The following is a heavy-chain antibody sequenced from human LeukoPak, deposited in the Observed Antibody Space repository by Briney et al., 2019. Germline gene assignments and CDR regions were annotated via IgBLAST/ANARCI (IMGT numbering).Heavy chain of an antibody. Sequence: PSETLSLTCTVSGGSIISSNYYWAWIRQPPGKELEWLATVYNSGTTYYTPSLNSRATISVDTSKDQFSLKLDSVTAADTALYYCARLWFGNGRTFDPWGQGTLVTVSS. CDR2: VYNSGTT. V-gene: IGHV4-39*01. J-gene: IGHJ5*02. CDR3: ARLWFGNGRTFDP. D-gene: IGHD3-10*01. CDR1: GGSIISSNYY.